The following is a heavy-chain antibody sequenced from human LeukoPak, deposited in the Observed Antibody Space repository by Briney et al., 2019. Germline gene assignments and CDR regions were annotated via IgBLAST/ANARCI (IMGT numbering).Heavy chain of an antibody. CDR3: ASGHHDYSNYEYYFDY. V-gene: IGHV4-34*01. J-gene: IGHJ4*02. D-gene: IGHD4-11*01. CDR2: INHSGST. CDR1: GGSFSGYY. Sequence: SETLSLTCAVYGGSFSGYYWSWIRQPPGKGLEWIGEINHSGSTNYNPSLKSRVTISVDTSKNQFSLKLSSVTAADTAVYYCASGHHDYSNYEYYFDYWGQGTLVTVSS.